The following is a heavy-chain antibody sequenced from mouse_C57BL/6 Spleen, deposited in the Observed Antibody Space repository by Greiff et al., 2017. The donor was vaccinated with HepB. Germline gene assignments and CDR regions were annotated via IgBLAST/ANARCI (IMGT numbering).Heavy chain of an antibody. J-gene: IGHJ4*01. Sequence: VQLQQSGAELVKPGASVKLSCKASGYTFTSYWMQWVKQRPGQGLEWIGEIDPSDSYTNYNQKFKGKATLTVDTSSSTAYMQRSSLTSEDSAVYYCARGGSSNAMDYWGQGTSVTVSS. D-gene: IGHD1-1*01. CDR1: GYTFTSYW. CDR2: IDPSDSYT. V-gene: IGHV1-50*01. CDR3: ARGGSSNAMDY.